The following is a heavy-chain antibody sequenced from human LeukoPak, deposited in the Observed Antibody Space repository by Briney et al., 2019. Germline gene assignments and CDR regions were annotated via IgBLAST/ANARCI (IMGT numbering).Heavy chain of an antibody. CDR2: THYSGTT. Sequence: SETLSLTCSVSGDSISGFYWNWIRQSPEKGLEWIAVTHYSGTTNYNPSLKSRVAISIDTSRQQFFLKLSSVTAADTAVYYCVLAPNSNWFDFWGQGTRVTVSS. CDR1: GDSISGFY. D-gene: IGHD2-8*01. CDR3: VLAPNSNWFDF. J-gene: IGHJ5*01. V-gene: IGHV4-59*12.